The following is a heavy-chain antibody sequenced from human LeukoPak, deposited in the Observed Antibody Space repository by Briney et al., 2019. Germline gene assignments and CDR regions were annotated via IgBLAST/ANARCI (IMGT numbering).Heavy chain of an antibody. CDR1: GGSFSGYY. V-gene: IGHV4-34*01. J-gene: IGHJ4*02. CDR3: ARGRKFSY. D-gene: IGHD3-3*01. CDR2: INHSGST. Sequence: SETLSLTCAVYGGSFSGYYWSWIRQPPGKGLEWIGEINHSGSTNYNPSLKSRVTISVDTSKNQSSLKLSSVTTADTAVYYCARGRKFSYWGQGTLVTVSS.